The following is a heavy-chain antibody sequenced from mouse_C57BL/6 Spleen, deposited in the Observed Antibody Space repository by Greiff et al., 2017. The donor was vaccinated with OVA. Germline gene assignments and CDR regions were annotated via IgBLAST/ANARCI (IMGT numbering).Heavy chain of an antibody. J-gene: IGHJ2*01. CDR3: ASYAYYFDY. CDR2: INPNYGTT. CDR1: GYSFSDYY. Sequence: EVQLQQSGPELVRPGASVKISCKASGYSFSDYYMNWVKQSPGQSLEWIGVINPNYGTTYYNQKFKGKATLTVDKSSSTAYMQLNSLTSEDSAVYYCASYAYYFDYWGQGTTLTVSS. D-gene: IGHD6-5*01. V-gene: IGHV1-39*01.